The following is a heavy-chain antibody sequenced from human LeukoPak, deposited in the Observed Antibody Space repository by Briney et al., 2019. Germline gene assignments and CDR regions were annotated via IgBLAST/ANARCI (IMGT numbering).Heavy chain of an antibody. Sequence: SETLSLTCTVSGVSISSYFWSWIRQPPGKGLEWIGYIDYSGSTNYNPSLRSRVTISIDTSKNQFSLKLSSVTAADTAVYYCARGGRSSSFYARKVFDYWGQGTLVTVSS. D-gene: IGHD6-13*01. CDR1: GVSISSYF. CDR2: IDYSGST. V-gene: IGHV4-59*12. J-gene: IGHJ4*02. CDR3: ARGGRSSSFYARKVFDY.